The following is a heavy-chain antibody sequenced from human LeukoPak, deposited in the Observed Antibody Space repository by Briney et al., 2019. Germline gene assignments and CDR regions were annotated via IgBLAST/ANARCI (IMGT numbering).Heavy chain of an antibody. V-gene: IGHV3-48*02. Sequence: PGGSLRLSCAASGFTFGSYSMNWVRQAPGKGLEWVSYISSSSSTIYYADSVKGRFTISRDNAKNSLYLQMNSLRDEDTAVYYCARGSSGWYGFDPWGQGTLVTISS. D-gene: IGHD6-19*01. J-gene: IGHJ5*02. CDR1: GFTFGSYS. CDR3: ARGSSGWYGFDP. CDR2: ISSSSSTI.